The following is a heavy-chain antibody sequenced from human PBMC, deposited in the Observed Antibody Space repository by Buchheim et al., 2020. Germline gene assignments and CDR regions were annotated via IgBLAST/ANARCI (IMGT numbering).Heavy chain of an antibody. CDR3: ATGATVTIPYYFDY. D-gene: IGHD4-17*01. Sequence: QVQLVESGGGVVQPGRSLRLSCAASGFTFSSYGMHWVRQAPGKGLEWVAVIWYDGSNKYYADSVKGRFTISRDNSKNTLYLQMNSLRAEDTAVYYCATGATVTIPYYFDYWGQGTL. J-gene: IGHJ4*02. CDR1: GFTFSSYG. CDR2: IWYDGSNK. V-gene: IGHV3-33*01.